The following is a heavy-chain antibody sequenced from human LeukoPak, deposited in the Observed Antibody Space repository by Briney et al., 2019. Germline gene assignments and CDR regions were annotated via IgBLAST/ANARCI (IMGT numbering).Heavy chain of an antibody. Sequence: SETLSLTCTVSGGSISSYYRSWIRQPPGKGLEWIGYIYYSGSTNYNPSLKSRVTISVDTSKNQFSLKLSSVTAADTAVYYCARSPGYYDSSGYYYVDYFDYWGQGTLVTVSS. V-gene: IGHV4-59*01. J-gene: IGHJ4*02. D-gene: IGHD3-22*01. CDR2: IYYSGST. CDR1: GGSISSYY. CDR3: ARSPGYYDSSGYYYVDYFDY.